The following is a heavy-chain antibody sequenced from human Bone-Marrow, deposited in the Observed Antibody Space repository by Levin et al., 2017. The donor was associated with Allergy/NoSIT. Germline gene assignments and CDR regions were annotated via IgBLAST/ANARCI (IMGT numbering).Heavy chain of an antibody. CDR3: AKAAGYCSDNSCYGDY. CDR2: INTDSGNP. CDR1: GYTFTNYA. Sequence: EASVKVSCKASGYTFTNYAMNWVRQAPGQGLEWMGWINTDSGNPTYAQGFTGRFVFSVDASVSTTYLQINSLKAGDTAIYYCAKAAGYCSDNSCYGDYWGQGTLLTVSS. J-gene: IGHJ4*02. V-gene: IGHV7-4-1*02. D-gene: IGHD2-15*01.